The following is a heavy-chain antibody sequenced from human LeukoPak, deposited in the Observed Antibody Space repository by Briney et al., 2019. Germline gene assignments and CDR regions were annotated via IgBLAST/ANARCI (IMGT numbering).Heavy chain of an antibody. CDR3: ANLYGLGE. Sequence: GGSLRLSCAVSGFSVSYSYMSWVRQAPGKGLEWVSVIYSSSGSLFYADSVKGRFTISRDSSKNTVYLQMNSLRVEDTAVYYCANLYGLGEWGQGTLVTVSS. CDR2: IYSSSGSL. CDR1: GFSVSYSY. V-gene: IGHV3-66*01. D-gene: IGHD3-10*01. J-gene: IGHJ4*02.